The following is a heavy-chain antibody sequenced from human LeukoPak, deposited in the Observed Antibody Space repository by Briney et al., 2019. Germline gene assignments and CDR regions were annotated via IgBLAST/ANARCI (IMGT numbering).Heavy chain of an antibody. CDR3: ATTVAGTRNAFDI. D-gene: IGHD6-19*01. Sequence: PGGSLRLSCAASGFTFNSYWMHWVRQAPGKGLVWVSRINTDGSSTNYADSVKGRFTISRDNAKNTLYLQMNSLRDEDTAVYYCATTVAGTRNAFDIWGQGTTVTVSS. J-gene: IGHJ3*02. V-gene: IGHV3-74*01. CDR2: INTDGSST. CDR1: GFTFNSYW.